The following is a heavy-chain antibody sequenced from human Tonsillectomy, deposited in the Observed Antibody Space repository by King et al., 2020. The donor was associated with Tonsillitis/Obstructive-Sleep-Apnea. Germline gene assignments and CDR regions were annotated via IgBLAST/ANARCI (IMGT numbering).Heavy chain of an antibody. CDR1: GFTFDDYA. Sequence: VQLVESGGGLVQPGRSLRLSCAASGFTFDDYAMHWVRQAPGKGLEWVSGISWNSGSIGYADSVKGRFTISGDNAKNSLYLQMNSLRAEDTALYYCAKGSMVGTKVRGVIDYFEYWGQGTLVTVSS. CDR3: AKGSMVGTKVRGVIDYFEY. CDR2: ISWNSGSI. D-gene: IGHD3-10*01. J-gene: IGHJ4*02. V-gene: IGHV3-9*01.